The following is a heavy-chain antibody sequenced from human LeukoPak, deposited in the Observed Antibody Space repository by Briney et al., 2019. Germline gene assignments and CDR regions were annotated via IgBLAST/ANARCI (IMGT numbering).Heavy chain of an antibody. CDR2: ISSSGSYI. CDR3: AREIFWSGYYSNLHFDY. J-gene: IGHJ4*02. Sequence: GGSMRLSCAASEFTFSSYNMNWVRQAPGKGLEWVSSISSSGSYIYYADSVKGRFTISRDNAKNSLYLQMNSLRAEDTAVYYCAREIFWSGYYSNLHFDYWGQGTLVTVSS. D-gene: IGHD3-3*01. CDR1: EFTFSSYN. V-gene: IGHV3-21*01.